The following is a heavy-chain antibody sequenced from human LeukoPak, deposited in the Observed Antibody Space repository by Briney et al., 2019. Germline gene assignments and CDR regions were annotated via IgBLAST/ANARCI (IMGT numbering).Heavy chain of an antibody. D-gene: IGHD5-24*01. V-gene: IGHV4-39*01. Sequence: SETLSLTCTVSGGSISSSSYYWGWIRQPPGKGLEWIGSIYYSGSTYYNPSFKSRVTISVDTSKNQFSLKLSSVTAADTAVYYCARSNSPPRDGYNYGWFDPWGQGTLVTVSS. CDR1: GGSISSSSYY. CDR2: IYYSGST. CDR3: ARSNSPPRDGYNYGWFDP. J-gene: IGHJ5*02.